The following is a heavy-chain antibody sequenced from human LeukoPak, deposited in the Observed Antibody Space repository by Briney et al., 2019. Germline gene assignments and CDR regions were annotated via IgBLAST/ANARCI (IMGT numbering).Heavy chain of an antibody. D-gene: IGHD1-26*01. CDR2: INPNSGGT. Sequence: ASVKVSSKASGYTFTGYYMHWVRQAPGQGLEWMGWINPNSGGTNYAQKFQGRVTMTRDTSISTAYMELSRLRSDDTAVYYCARVSRGGATIAYFDYWGQGTLVTVSS. CDR3: ARVSRGGATIAYFDY. CDR1: GYTFTGYY. V-gene: IGHV1-2*02. J-gene: IGHJ4*02.